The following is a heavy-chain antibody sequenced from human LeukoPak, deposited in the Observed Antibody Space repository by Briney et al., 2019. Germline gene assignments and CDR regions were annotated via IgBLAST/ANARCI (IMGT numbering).Heavy chain of an antibody. CDR3: ARRTTWWSLDY. Sequence: SETLSLTCTVSGGSISSYYWSWIRQPPGKGLEWIGYIYYSGSTNYNPSLKSRVTISVDTSKNQFSLKLSSVTAADTAVYYCARRTTWWSLDYWGQGTLVTVSS. D-gene: IGHD2-15*01. J-gene: IGHJ4*02. V-gene: IGHV4-59*08. CDR2: IYYSGST. CDR1: GGSISSYY.